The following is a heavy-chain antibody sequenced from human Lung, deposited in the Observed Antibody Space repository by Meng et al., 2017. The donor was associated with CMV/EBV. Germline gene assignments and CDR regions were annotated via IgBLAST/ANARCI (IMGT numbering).Heavy chain of an antibody. J-gene: IGHJ4*02. Sequence: GESXKISCAASGFTFDDYGMSWVRQAPGKGLEWVSGINWNGGSTGYADSVKGRFTISRDNAKNSLYLQMNSLRAEDTALYYCARREYNSVYDYWGQGTLVTVSS. D-gene: IGHD5/OR15-5a*01. CDR2: INWNGGST. V-gene: IGHV3-20*04. CDR3: ARREYNSVYDY. CDR1: GFTFDDYG.